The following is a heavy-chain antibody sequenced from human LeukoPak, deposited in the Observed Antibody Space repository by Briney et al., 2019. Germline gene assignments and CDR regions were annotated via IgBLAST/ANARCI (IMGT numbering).Heavy chain of an antibody. D-gene: IGHD2-2*01. CDR2: INLISGGT. CDR1: GYTFTGYY. V-gene: IGHV1-2*02. J-gene: IGHJ5*02. Sequence: GTVKVSCKASGYTFTGYYIHWVRQAPGQALEWMGWINLISGGTNYAQKFQGRVTMTRDTSISTAYMELSRLRSDDTAVYYCARDPYIVVVPAAQNWFDPWGQGTLVTVSS. CDR3: ARDPYIVVVPAAQNWFDP.